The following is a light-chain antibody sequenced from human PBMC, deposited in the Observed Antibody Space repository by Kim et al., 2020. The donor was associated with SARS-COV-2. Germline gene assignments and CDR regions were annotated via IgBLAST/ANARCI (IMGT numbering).Light chain of an antibody. J-gene: IGLJ1*01. V-gene: IGLV2-14*04. CDR2: DVT. CDR3: NSYASSNTYV. Sequence: GQSIPISCTGTSSDVGRYNYVSWYQQHPGKAPRLMIYDVTHRPSGVSNRVSGSKSGNTASLTISGLQAEDEADYYCNSYASSNTYVFGTGTKVTVL. CDR1: SSDVGRYNY.